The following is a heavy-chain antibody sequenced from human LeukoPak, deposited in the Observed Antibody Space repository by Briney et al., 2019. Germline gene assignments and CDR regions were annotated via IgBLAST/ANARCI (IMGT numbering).Heavy chain of an antibody. CDR2: ISGSGGGT. Sequence: GGSLRLSCAASGFTFSTYVMSWVRQAPGKGLAWVSSISGSGGGTYYADPVRCRFTISRDNSKNRLYLQMNSLRAEDTAIYFCAQAVVVPPSILTYYFDYWGQGALVTVSS. CDR1: GFTFSTYV. CDR3: AQAVVVPPSILTYYFDY. J-gene: IGHJ4*02. D-gene: IGHD2-2*01. V-gene: IGHV3-23*01.